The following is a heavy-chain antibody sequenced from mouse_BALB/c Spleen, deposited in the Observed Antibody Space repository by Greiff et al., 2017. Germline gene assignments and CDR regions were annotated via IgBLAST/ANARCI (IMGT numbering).Heavy chain of an antibody. J-gene: IGHJ3*01. V-gene: IGHV5-17*02. CDR3: GRDLAY. CDR1: GFTFSRFG. CDR2: ISSGSSTI. Sequence: EVKLMESGGGLVQPGGSRKLSCAASGFTFSRFGMHWVRQAPEKGLEWVAYISSGSSTIYYADTVKGRFTISRDNPKNTLFLQMASLRSEDTAMYYCGRDLAYWGQGTLVTVSA.